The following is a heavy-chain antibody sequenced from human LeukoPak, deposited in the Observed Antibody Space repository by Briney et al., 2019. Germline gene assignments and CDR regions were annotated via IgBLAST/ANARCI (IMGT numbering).Heavy chain of an antibody. D-gene: IGHD5-18*01. V-gene: IGHV4-39*01. CDR3: VSPRGFSYGYFDY. Sequence: PSETLSLTCTVSGGSISSSSAYRGWIRQPPGKGLEWIGSIYYSKNTYYNPSHKSRVTISADTSKNQFSLTLGSVSATDTAVYYCVSPRGFSYGYFDYWGQGTLVTVSS. J-gene: IGHJ4*02. CDR2: IYYSKNT. CDR1: GGSISSSSAY.